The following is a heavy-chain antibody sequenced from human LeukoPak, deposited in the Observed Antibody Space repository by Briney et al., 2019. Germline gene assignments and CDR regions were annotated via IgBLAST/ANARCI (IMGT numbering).Heavy chain of an antibody. V-gene: IGHV3-74*01. CDR3: ATRREAYYYGMDV. CDR1: GFTFSSHW. J-gene: IGHJ6*02. D-gene: IGHD1-26*01. Sequence: GGSLRLSCAASGFTFSSHWMNWVRQAPGKGLKWVSHINVDGSDTDYADSVKGRFTISRDNARNTLYLQMNTLRADDTAVYYCATRREAYYYGMDVWGQGTTVTVSS. CDR2: INVDGSDT.